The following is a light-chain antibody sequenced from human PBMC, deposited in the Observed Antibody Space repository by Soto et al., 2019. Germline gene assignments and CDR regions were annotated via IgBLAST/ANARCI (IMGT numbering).Light chain of an antibody. CDR2: RAS. CDR1: QSISTW. Sequence: DLQMTQSPSTLSASVGDRVIITCRASQSISTWLAWYQQRPGKAPKLLIYRASTLESGVPSRFSGAGSGTEFALTISNLQPEDCATYYCQQSHAYPTTFGQGTKVEI. J-gene: IGKJ2*01. CDR3: QQSHAYPTT. V-gene: IGKV1-5*03.